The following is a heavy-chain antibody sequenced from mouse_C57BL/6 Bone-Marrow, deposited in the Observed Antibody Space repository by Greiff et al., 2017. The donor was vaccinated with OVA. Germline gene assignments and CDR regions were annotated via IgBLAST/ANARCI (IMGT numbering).Heavy chain of an antibody. D-gene: IGHD2-1*01. V-gene: IGHV3-1*01. CDR2: ISYSGST. J-gene: IGHJ2*01. CDR3: AREGYGNLDY. Sequence: EVMLVESGPGMVKPSQSLSLTCTVTGYSITSGYDWHWIRHFPGNKLEWMGYISYSGSTNYNPSLKSRISITHDTSKNHFFLKLNSVTTEDTATYYCAREGYGNLDYWGQGTTLTVSS. CDR1: GYSITSGYD.